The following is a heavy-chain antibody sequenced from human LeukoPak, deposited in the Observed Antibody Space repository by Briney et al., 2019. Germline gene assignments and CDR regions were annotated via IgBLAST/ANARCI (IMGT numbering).Heavy chain of an antibody. CDR1: GFSFSSYS. V-gene: IGHV3-21*01. J-gene: IGHJ4*02. CDR3: ARSFLSIAAAATDY. D-gene: IGHD6-13*01. CDR2: ISSSSSYI. Sequence: GGSLRLSCAASGFSFSSYSMNWVRQAPGKGLEWVSSISSSSSYIYYADSVKGRFTISRDNAKNSLYLQMNSLRAEDTAVYYCARSFLSIAAAATDYWGQGTLVTVSS.